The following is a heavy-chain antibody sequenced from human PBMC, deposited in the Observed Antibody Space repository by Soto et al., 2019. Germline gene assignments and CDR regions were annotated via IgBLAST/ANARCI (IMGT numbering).Heavy chain of an antibody. J-gene: IGHJ4*02. D-gene: IGHD3-22*01. Sequence: EVQLLESGGGLVQPGGSLRLSCAASGFTFSSYAMSWVRQAPGKGLEWVSAISGSGGSTYYADSVKGRFTISRDNSKNPLYLQMNSLRAEDTAVYYCAKDPSYYYDSSGYNNWGQGTLVTVSS. V-gene: IGHV3-23*01. CDR2: ISGSGGST. CDR1: GFTFSSYA. CDR3: AKDPSYYYDSSGYNN.